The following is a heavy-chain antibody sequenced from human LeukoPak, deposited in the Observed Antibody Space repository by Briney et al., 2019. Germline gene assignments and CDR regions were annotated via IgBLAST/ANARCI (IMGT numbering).Heavy chain of an antibody. J-gene: IGHJ5*02. CDR2: INHSGST. D-gene: IGHD2-15*01. Sequence: SETLSLTCAVYGGSFSGYYWSWIRQPPGKGLEWIGEINHSGSTNYNPPLKSRVTISVDKSKNQFSLKLSSVTAADTAIYYCARAVIVVAAATQRNWFDPWGQGTLVTVSS. CDR3: ARAVIVVAAATQRNWFDP. CDR1: GGSFSGYY. V-gene: IGHV4-34*01.